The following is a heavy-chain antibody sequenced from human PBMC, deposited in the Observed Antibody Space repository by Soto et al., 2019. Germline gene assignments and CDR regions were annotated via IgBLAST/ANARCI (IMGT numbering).Heavy chain of an antibody. CDR3: AHALVDCRLVKPDYYYYYYMDV. D-gene: IGHD6-19*01. CDR2: IYWDDDK. J-gene: IGHJ6*03. Sequence: SGPTLVNPTQTLTLTYTFSGFSLSTSGVGVGWIRQPPGKALEWLALIYWDDDKRYSPSLKSRLTITKDTSKNQVVLTMTKMDPVDTATYYCAHALVDCRLVKPDYYYYYYMDVCGKGNTVTVAS. CDR1: GFSLSTSGVG. V-gene: IGHV2-5*02.